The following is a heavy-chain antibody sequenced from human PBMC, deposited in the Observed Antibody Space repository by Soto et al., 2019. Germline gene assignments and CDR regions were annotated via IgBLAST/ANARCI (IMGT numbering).Heavy chain of an antibody. CDR2: ISNDGNKK. J-gene: IGHJ6*02. CDR1: GFTFSRYG. D-gene: IGHD6-13*01. CDR3: AKGRDSSSWNVLSYFYNGMAV. V-gene: IGHV3-30*18. Sequence: QVQVVESGGGVVQPGRSLRLCCAGSGFTFSRYGMHWIRQAPGKVLEWVALISNDGNKKYYEDSVRGRFTNSRDNSNNTLYQQMNSRGPEDPAVYYCAKGRDSSSWNVLSYFYNGMAVWGQGTTVTVSS.